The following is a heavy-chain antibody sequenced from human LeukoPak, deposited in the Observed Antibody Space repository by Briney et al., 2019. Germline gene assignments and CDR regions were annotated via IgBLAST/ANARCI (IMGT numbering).Heavy chain of an antibody. V-gene: IGHV3-21*06. CDR2: IISSSSYM. CDR1: GFTFSSYT. Sequence: GGPVRLSCAAPGFTFSSYTMNWVRQAPGKGLEWVSSIISSSSYMYYADSVKGRFTISRDNAKNSLYLQMNSLRAEDTAVYYCARDRDVPAIGMDVWGQGTTVTVCS. J-gene: IGHJ6*02. CDR3: ARDRDVPAIGMDV.